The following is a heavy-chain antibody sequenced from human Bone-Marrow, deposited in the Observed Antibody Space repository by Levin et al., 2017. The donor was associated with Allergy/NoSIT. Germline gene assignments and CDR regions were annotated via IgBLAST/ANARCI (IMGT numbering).Heavy chain of an antibody. CDR1: GFSFSLFG. CDR3: ATDQSGRFDP. J-gene: IGHJ5*02. V-gene: IGHV3-30*03. Sequence: HPGESLKISCAVSGFSFSLFGMQWVRQAPGKGLEWVAIIPSDEINKYYADSVKGRFVVSRDNSKNTLYLQMDNLRPEDTAVYFCATDQSGRFDPWGQGTLVTVSS. CDR2: IPSDEINK.